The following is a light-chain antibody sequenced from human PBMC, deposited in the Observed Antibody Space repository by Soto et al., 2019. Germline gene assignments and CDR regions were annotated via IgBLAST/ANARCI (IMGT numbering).Light chain of an antibody. V-gene: IGLV2-14*01. J-gene: IGLJ1*01. Sequence: QSVLTQPASVSGSPGLSIAISCTGTTRDVGGYNSVSWYQQQPGKVPKLLIYDVSNRPSGVSNRFSGSKSGNTASLTISGLQAEAEGDYYCSSYSTGGSYVFGTGTKLTVL. CDR1: TRDVGGYNS. CDR2: DVS. CDR3: SSYSTGGSYV.